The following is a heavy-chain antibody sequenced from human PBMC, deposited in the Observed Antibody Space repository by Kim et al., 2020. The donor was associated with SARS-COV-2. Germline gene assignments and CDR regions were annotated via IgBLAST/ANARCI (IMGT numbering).Heavy chain of an antibody. CDR3: ARGQWLEIHWYFDL. CDR1: GGSISSYY. CDR2: IYYSGST. Sequence: SETLSLTCTVSGGSISSYYWSWIRQPPGKGLEWIGYIYYSGSTNYNPSLKSRVTISVDTSKNQFSLKLSSVTAADTAVYYCARGQWLEIHWYFDLWGRGTLVTVSS. V-gene: IGHV4-59*01. J-gene: IGHJ2*01. D-gene: IGHD6-19*01.